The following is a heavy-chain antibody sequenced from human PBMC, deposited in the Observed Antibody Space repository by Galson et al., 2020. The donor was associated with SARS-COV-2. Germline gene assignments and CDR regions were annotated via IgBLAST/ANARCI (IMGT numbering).Heavy chain of an antibody. CDR1: GGSISTYY. CDR3: ARLGWSSISCSSMDV. J-gene: IGHJ6*02. D-gene: IGHD2-2*01. CDR2: MYYSGST. Sequence: ETSEILSLTCTVSGGSISTYYWTWIRQPPGKGLEWIGYMYYSGSTNYNPSLKRRVTISVDTSKNQLSLKLSSVTAADTAVYYCARLGWSSISCSSMDVWGQGTTVTVSS. V-gene: IGHV4-59*08.